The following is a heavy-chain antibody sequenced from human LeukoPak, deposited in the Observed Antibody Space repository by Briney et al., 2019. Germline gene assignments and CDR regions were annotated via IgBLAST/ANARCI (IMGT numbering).Heavy chain of an antibody. CDR2: IIPIFGTA. Sequence: ASVKVSCKASGGTFSSYAISWVRQAPGQGLEWMGGIIPIFGTANYAQKFQGRVTITADESTSTAYMELSSLRSEDTAVYYCARDIAAAGTVDWGQGTVVSVSS. D-gene: IGHD6-13*01. CDR1: GGTFSSYA. V-gene: IGHV1-69*01. CDR3: ARDIAAAGTVD. J-gene: IGHJ4*02.